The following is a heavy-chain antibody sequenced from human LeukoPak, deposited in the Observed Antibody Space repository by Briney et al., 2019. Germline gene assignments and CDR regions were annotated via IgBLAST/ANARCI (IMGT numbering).Heavy chain of an antibody. V-gene: IGHV4-59*12. Sequence: SETLSLTCTVSGGSISSYYWSWIRQPPGKGLEWIGYIYYSGSTNYNPSLKSRVTVSVDTSKNQFSLKLSSVTAADTAVYYCARDHYDSSGYYIVDYWGQGTLVTVSS. CDR1: GGSISSYY. CDR3: ARDHYDSSGYYIVDY. D-gene: IGHD3-22*01. CDR2: IYYSGST. J-gene: IGHJ4*02.